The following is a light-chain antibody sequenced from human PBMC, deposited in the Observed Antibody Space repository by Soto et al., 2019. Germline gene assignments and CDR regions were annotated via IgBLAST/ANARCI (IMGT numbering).Light chain of an antibody. J-gene: IGKJ2*01. Sequence: DIVMTQSPDSLAVSLGERATINCKSSQSVIYNSTNRNDLAWYQHKLGQPPKLLISWASTRESGVPDRFSGSGSETDFTLTISSLRAEDAAVYYCHQYCLALGTFGQGTKLQVK. CDR2: WAS. CDR1: QSVIYNSTNRND. CDR3: HQYCLALGT. V-gene: IGKV4-1*01.